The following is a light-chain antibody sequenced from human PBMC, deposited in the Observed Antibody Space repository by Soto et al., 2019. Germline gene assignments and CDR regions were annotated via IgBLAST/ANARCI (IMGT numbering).Light chain of an antibody. J-gene: IGKJ5*01. CDR3: QQRSNWLSIT. CDR2: DAS. V-gene: IGKV3-11*01. Sequence: VLTQSPSTLSLSPGARATLSCRASQSVSSYLAWYQQKPGQAPRLLIYDASNRATGIPARFSGSGSGTDFTLTISSLEPEDFAVYYCQQRSNWLSITLGHGTR. CDR1: QSVSSY.